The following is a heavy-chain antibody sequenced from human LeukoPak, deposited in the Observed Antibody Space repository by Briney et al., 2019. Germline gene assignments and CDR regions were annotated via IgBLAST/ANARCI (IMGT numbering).Heavy chain of an antibody. CDR3: ARAPYDYVWGSYRSSYYYGMDV. J-gene: IGHJ6*02. V-gene: IGHV4-31*03. D-gene: IGHD3-16*02. CDR2: ICYSGST. Sequence: SETLSLTCTVSGGSISSGGYYWSWIRQHPGKGLEWIGYICYSGSTYYNPSLKSRVTISVDTSKNQFSLKLSSVTAADTAVYYCARAPYDYVWGSYRSSYYYGMDVWGQGTTVTVSS. CDR1: GGSISSGGYY.